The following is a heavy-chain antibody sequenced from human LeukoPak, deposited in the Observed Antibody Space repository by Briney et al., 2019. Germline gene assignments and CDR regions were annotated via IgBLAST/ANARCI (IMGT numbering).Heavy chain of an antibody. J-gene: IGHJ4*02. CDR2: IYSGGST. D-gene: IGHD3-3*01. CDR1: GFTVSSNY. CDR3: ARGIYDFWSGYLKSYYFDY. V-gene: IGHV3-53*01. Sequence: GGSLRLSCAASGFTVSSNYMSWVRQAPGKGLEWVSVIYSGGSTYYADSVKGRFTISRDNSKNTLYLQMNSLRAEDTAVCYCARGIYDFWSGYLKSYYFDYWGQGTLVTVSS.